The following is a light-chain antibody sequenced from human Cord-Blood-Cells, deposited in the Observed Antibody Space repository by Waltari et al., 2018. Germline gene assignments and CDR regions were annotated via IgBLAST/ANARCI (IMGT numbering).Light chain of an antibody. J-gene: IGKJ3*01. Sequence: DIQMTQSPSSLSASVGDSGTITCRASQSISSYLNWYQQKPGKAPKLLIYAASSLQSGVPSRFSGSGSGTDFTLTISSLQPEDFATYYCQQSYSIFTFGPGTKVDIK. CDR2: AAS. CDR3: QQSYSIFT. CDR1: QSISSY. V-gene: IGKV1-39*01.